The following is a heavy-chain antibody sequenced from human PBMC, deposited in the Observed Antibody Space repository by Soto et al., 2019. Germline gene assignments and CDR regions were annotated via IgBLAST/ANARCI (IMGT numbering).Heavy chain of an antibody. Sequence: ASVKVSCKASGYTFTSYAMHWVRQAPGQRLEWMGWINAGNGNTKYSQKFQGKDTNTRDTSASTAYMELSSLRSEDTVVYYCARVELLWFGELLSPFDYWGQGTLVTVSS. J-gene: IGHJ4*02. V-gene: IGHV1-3*01. CDR3: ARVELLWFGELLSPFDY. CDR1: GYTFTSYA. D-gene: IGHD3-10*01. CDR2: INAGNGNT.